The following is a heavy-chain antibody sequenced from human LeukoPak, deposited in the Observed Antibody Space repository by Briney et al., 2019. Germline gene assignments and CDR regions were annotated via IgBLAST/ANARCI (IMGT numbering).Heavy chain of an antibody. CDR3: AREGLTYYYDSSGYYP. CDR1: GFTFSSYG. CDR2: IWYDGSNK. V-gene: IGHV3-33*01. Sequence: GGSLRLSCAASGFTFSSYGMHWVRQAPGKGLEWVAVIWYDGSNKYYADSVKGRFTISRDNSKNTLCLQMNSLRAEDTAVYYCAREGLTYYYDSSGYYPWGQGTLVTVSS. D-gene: IGHD3-22*01. J-gene: IGHJ5*02.